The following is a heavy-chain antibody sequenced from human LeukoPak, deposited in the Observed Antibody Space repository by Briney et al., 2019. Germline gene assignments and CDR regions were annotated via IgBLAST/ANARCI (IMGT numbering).Heavy chain of an antibody. V-gene: IGHV4-59*01. Sequence: SETLSLTCTVSGGSISSYYWSWIRQPPGKGLEWIGFIYYSGSTNYNPSLKSRVTISVHTSKNQFSLKLSSVTAADTAVYYCARTTEGGYSYGSFYYYYMGVWGKGATVTISS. CDR1: GGSISSYY. J-gene: IGHJ6*03. D-gene: IGHD5-18*01. CDR2: IYYSGST. CDR3: ARTTEGGYSYGSFYYYYMGV.